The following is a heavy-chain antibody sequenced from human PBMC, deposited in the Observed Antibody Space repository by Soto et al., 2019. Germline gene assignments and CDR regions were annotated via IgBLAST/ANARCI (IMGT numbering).Heavy chain of an antibody. Sequence: SETLSLTCTVSGGSISSYYWSWIRQPPGKGLEWIGYIYYSGSTNYNPSLKSRVTISVDTSKNQFSLKLSSVTAADTAVYYCARAGSSSTFYSNYYYYGMDVWGQGTTVTVSS. CDR2: IYYSGST. CDR1: GGSISSYY. V-gene: IGHV4-59*01. CDR3: ARAGSSSTFYSNYYYYGMDV. J-gene: IGHJ6*02. D-gene: IGHD6-6*01.